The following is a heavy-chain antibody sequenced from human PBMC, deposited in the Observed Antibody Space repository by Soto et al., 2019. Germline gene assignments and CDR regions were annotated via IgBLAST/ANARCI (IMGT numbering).Heavy chain of an antibody. CDR1: GFTFSSYG. CDR3: AKDLEGY. V-gene: IGHV3-30*18. D-gene: IGHD1-1*01. J-gene: IGHJ4*02. CDR2: ISYDGSNK. Sequence: GSLRLSCAASGFTFSSYGMHWVRQAPGKGLEWVAVISYDGSNKYYADSVKGRFTISRDNSKNTLYLRMNSLRAEDTAVYYCAKDLEGYWGQGTLVTVSS.